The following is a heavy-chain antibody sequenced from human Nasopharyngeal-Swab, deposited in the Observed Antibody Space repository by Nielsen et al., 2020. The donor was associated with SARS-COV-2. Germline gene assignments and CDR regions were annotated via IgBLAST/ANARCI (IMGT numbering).Heavy chain of an antibody. CDR3: ARGGGNSSGWRRSNWFDP. CDR2: IYYSGST. Sequence: SETLSLTCTVSGGSVSSGSYYWSWIRQPPGKGLEWIGYIYYSGSTNYNPSLKSRVTISVDTSKNQFSLKLSSVTAADTAVYYCARGGGNSSGWRRSNWFDPWGQGTLVTVSS. V-gene: IGHV4-61*01. CDR1: GGSVSSGSYY. J-gene: IGHJ5*02. D-gene: IGHD6-19*01.